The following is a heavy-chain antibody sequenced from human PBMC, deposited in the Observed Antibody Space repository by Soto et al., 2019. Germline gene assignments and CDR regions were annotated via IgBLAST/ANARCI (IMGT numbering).Heavy chain of an antibody. V-gene: IGHV4-61*01. J-gene: IGHJ4*02. Sequence: SETLSLTCTVSGGSLSSGSYYWSWIRQPPGKGLEWIGYTYYSGSTTYNPSLKSRVTISVDTSKNQFSLNLTSVTTADTAMYYCVRDVRFGATFSSGFGYWGQVTPVTVSS. CDR2: TYYSGST. CDR3: VRDVRFGATFSSGFGY. CDR1: GGSLSSGSYY. D-gene: IGHD3-16*01.